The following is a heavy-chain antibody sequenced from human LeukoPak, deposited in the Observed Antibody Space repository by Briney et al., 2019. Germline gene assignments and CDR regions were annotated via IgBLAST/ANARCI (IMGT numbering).Heavy chain of an antibody. V-gene: IGHV3-48*04. CDR1: GFTFSSYA. CDR2: ITNSGSTI. J-gene: IGHJ4*02. D-gene: IGHD6-25*01. Sequence: PGGSLRLSCAASGFTFSSYAMNWVRQAPGKGPEWISYITNSGSTIYYADSVKGRFTISRDNAKNSLYLQMNSLRAEDTAVYYCARDDSRGSNFDYWGQGTLVTVSS. CDR3: ARDDSRGSNFDY.